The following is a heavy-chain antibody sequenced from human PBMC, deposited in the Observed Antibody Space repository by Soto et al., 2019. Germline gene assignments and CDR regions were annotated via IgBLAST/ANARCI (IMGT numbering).Heavy chain of an antibody. V-gene: IGHV3-9*01. CDR2: ISWNSGSI. CDR1: GFTFDDYA. J-gene: IGHJ4*02. Sequence: EVQLVESGGGLVQPGRSLRLSCAASGFTFDDYAMHWVRQAPGKGLEWVSGISWNSGSIGYADSVKGRFTISRDNAKNALYLQMNSLRADDTALYYCAKASSFELIAARFDYWGQGTLVTVSS. D-gene: IGHD6-6*01. CDR3: AKASSFELIAARFDY.